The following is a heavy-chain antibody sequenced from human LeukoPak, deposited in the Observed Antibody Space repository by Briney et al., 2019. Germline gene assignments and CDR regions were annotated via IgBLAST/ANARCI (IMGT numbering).Heavy chain of an antibody. D-gene: IGHD2-2*01. CDR1: GFTFSSYG. Sequence: GGSLRLSCAASGFTFSSYGMHWVRQAPGKGLEWVAFIRYDGSNKYYADSAKGRFTISRDNSKNTLYLQMNSLRAEDTAVYYCAKLTSPKYCSSTSCKFDYWGQGTLVTVSS. V-gene: IGHV3-30*02. CDR3: AKLTSPKYCSSTSCKFDY. CDR2: IRYDGSNK. J-gene: IGHJ4*02.